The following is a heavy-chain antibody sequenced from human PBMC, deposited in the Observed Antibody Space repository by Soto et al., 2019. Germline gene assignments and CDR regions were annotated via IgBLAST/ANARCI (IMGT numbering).Heavy chain of an antibody. D-gene: IGHD6-19*01. CDR1: GYTLTELS. V-gene: IGHV1-24*01. CDR3: ARESIPGYSSGWYHYFDY. Sequence: GASVKVSCKVSGYTLTELSMHWVRQAPGKGLEWMGGFDPEDGETIYAQKFQGRATMTEDTSTDTAYMELSSLRSEDTAVYYCARESIPGYSSGWYHYFDYWGQGTLVTVSS. CDR2: FDPEDGET. J-gene: IGHJ4*02.